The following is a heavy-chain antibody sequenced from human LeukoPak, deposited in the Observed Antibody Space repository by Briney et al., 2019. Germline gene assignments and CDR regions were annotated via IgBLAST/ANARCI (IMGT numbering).Heavy chain of an antibody. CDR3: ARSLGVAPDTRYFDY. CDR1: GFSFSSYS. Sequence: GGSLRLSCAASGFSFSSYSMNWVRQAPGKGLEWVSSISSSSSYIYYTDSVKGRFTISRDNAKNSLYVQMNSLRVEDTAVYFCARSLGVAPDTRYFDYWGQGTLVTVSS. CDR2: ISSSSSYI. J-gene: IGHJ4*02. V-gene: IGHV3-21*01. D-gene: IGHD2-8*01.